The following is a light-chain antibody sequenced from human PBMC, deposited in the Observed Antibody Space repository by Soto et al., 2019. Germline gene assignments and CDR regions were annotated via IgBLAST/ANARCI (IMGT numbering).Light chain of an antibody. V-gene: IGKV1-5*03. CDR3: QQYDTYWT. Sequence: DIQMTQSPSSLSASVGDRVIITCRASQSVSNWLAWYQQKPGKASNLLIDKASSLKSGVPSRFSGSGSGTEFTLTISNLQPDDFATYYCQQYDTYWTFGQGTKVEFK. CDR1: QSVSNW. J-gene: IGKJ1*01. CDR2: KAS.